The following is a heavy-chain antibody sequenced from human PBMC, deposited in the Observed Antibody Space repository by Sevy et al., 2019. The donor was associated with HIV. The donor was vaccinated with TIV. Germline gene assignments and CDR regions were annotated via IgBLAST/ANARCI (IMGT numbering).Heavy chain of an antibody. D-gene: IGHD3-22*01. CDR3: ASVYYYDSSGYLSYFDY. J-gene: IGHJ4*02. CDR1: GFTFSSYA. V-gene: IGHV3-30-3*01. Sequence: GGSLRLSCAASGFTFSSYAMHWVRQAPGKGLEWVAVISYDGSNKYYAHSVKGRFTISRDYSKNTRYLQMNSLRAEDTAVYYCASVYYYDSSGYLSYFDYWGQGTLVTVSS. CDR2: ISYDGSNK.